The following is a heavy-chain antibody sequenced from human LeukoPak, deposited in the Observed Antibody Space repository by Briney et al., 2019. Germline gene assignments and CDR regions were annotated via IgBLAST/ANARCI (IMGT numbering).Heavy chain of an antibody. V-gene: IGHV4-31*03. CDR2: IYYSGST. CDR1: GGSISSGGYS. J-gene: IGHJ4*02. CDR3: ARSHGWFGESNFDY. D-gene: IGHD3-10*01. Sequence: SETLSLTCTVSGGSISSGGYSWSWIRQHPGQGLEWVGYIYYSGSTYYNPSLKSRVTISVDTSKNQFSLKLSFVTAADTAVYYCARSHGWFGESNFDYWGQGTLVTVSS.